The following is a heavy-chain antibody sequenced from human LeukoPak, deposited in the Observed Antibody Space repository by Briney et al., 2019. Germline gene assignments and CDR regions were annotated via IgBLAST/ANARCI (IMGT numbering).Heavy chain of an antibody. D-gene: IGHD3-10*01. CDR3: ANLRGGFGEGYYFDY. CDR1: GGTFSSYA. J-gene: IGHJ4*02. Sequence: SVKVSCKASGGTFSSYAISWVRQAPGQGLEWMGGIIPIFGTANYAQKFQGRVTITTDKSTSTAYMELSSLRSEDTAVYYCANLRGGFGEGYYFDYWGQGTLVTVSS. CDR2: IIPIFGTA. V-gene: IGHV1-69*05.